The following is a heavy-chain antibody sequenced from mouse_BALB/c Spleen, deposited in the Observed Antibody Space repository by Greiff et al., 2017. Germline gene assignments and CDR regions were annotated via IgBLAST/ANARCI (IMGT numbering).Heavy chain of an antibody. D-gene: IGHD2-1*01. CDR1: GYSFTDYN. V-gene: IGHV1S135*01. J-gene: IGHJ1*01. CDR3: ASLYGNYGGYIDV. CDR2: IDPYNGDT. Sequence: LVESGPELVKPGASVKVSCKASGYSFTDYNMYWVKQSHGKSLEWIGYIDPYNGDTSYNQKFKGKATLTVDKSSSTAFMHLNSLTSEDSAVYYCASLYGNYGGYIDVGGAGTTVTVSS.